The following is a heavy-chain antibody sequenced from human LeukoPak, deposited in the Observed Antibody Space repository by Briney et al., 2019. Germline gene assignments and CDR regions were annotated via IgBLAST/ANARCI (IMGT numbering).Heavy chain of an antibody. V-gene: IGHV5-51*01. D-gene: IGHD3-3*01. Sequence: GESLQISCKGSGYSFTSYWIGWVRQMPAKGLEWVGIIYPGDSDTRYSPSFQGQVTISADKSISTAYLQWSSLKASDTAMYYCARSINFWSGYYYESFDYWGQGTLVTVSS. CDR1: GYSFTSYW. CDR3: ARSINFWSGYYYESFDY. J-gene: IGHJ4*02. CDR2: IYPGDSDT.